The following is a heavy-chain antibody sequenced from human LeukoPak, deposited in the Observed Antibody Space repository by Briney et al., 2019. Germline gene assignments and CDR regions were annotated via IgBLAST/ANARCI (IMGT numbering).Heavy chain of an antibody. V-gene: IGHV4-61*10. Sequence: PSETLSLTCSVSGGSISSGSYYWSWIRQPAGKGLEWIGRIYSSGSTNYNPSLKSRVTISVDTSKNQFSLKLSSVTAADTAVYYCARRSSSPRTPFDPWGQGTLVTVSS. D-gene: IGHD6-13*01. CDR1: GGSISSGSYY. CDR3: ARRSSSPRTPFDP. J-gene: IGHJ5*02. CDR2: IYSSGST.